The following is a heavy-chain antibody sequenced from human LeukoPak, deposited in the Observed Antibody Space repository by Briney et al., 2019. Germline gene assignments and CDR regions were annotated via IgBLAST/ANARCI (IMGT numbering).Heavy chain of an antibody. D-gene: IGHD6-6*01. J-gene: IGHJ6*02. CDR1: GFTVGSNY. CDR3: ASSSNYYYYYGMDV. V-gene: IGHV3-66*02. Sequence: GGSLRLSCAASGFTVGSNYMSWVRQAPGKGLEWVSVIYSGGSTYYADSVKGRFTISRDNSKNTLYLQMNSLRAEDTAVYYCASSSNYYYYYGMDVWGQGTTVTVSS. CDR2: IYSGGST.